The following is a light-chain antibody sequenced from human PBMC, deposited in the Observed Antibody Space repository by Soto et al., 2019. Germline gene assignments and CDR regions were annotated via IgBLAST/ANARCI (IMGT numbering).Light chain of an antibody. J-gene: IGKJ5*01. CDR2: AAS. Sequence: DIQMTQSPSSLSASVGDRATITCRASQGSSNFLAWYQQKPGKVPKLLISAASTLQSGVPSRFSGSGSGTDFTLTITSLQPEDVATYYCQKYSSVITFGQGTRLEIK. V-gene: IGKV1-27*01. CDR3: QKYSSVIT. CDR1: QGSSNF.